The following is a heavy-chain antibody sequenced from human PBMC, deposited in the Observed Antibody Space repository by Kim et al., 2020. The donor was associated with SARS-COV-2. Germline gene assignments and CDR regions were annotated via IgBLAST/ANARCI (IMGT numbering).Heavy chain of an antibody. CDR3: ASLIAAAELYYYYGMDV. V-gene: IGHV3-48*02. J-gene: IGHJ6*02. Sequence: VKGRFTISRDKAKNSLYLQMNSLRDEDTAVYYCASLIAAAELYYYYGMDVWGQGTTVTVSS. D-gene: IGHD6-13*01.